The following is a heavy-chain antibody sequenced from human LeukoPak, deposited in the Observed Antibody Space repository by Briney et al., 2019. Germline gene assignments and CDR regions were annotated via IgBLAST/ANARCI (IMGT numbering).Heavy chain of an antibody. CDR3: AKDQEYSSSSPVDY. V-gene: IGHV3-30*18. CDR1: GFTFSSYG. J-gene: IGHJ4*02. CDR2: IPYDGSNK. Sequence: GRSLRLSCAASGFTFSSYGMHWVRQAPGKGLEWVAVIPYDGSNKYYADSVKGRFTISRDNSKNTLYLQMNSLRAEDTAVYYCAKDQEYSSSSPVDYWGQGTLVTVSS. D-gene: IGHD6-6*01.